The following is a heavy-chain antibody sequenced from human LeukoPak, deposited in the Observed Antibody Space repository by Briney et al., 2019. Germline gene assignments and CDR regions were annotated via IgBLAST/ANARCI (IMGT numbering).Heavy chain of an antibody. Sequence: GGSLRLSCAASGFTFSYYGLHWVRQAPGKGLEWVALISTDGSNTNYADSVKGRFTISRDNSRDILYLQMNSLRAEDTAVYYCAKGGSPGSYFDYWGQGTLVTVSS. J-gene: IGHJ4*02. V-gene: IGHV3-30*18. D-gene: IGHD3-16*01. CDR2: ISTDGSNT. CDR3: AKGGSPGSYFDY. CDR1: GFTFSYYG.